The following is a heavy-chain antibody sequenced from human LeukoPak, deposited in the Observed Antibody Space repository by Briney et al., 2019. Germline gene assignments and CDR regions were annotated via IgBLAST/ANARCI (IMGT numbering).Heavy chain of an antibody. Sequence: PSETLSLTCTVSGGSISSSSYYWGWIRQPPGKGLEWIGSIYYSGSTYYNPSLKSRVTISVDTSKNQFSLKLSSVTAADTAVYYCVGYPPRRDGYSLYYFDYWGQGTLVTVSS. V-gene: IGHV4-39*07. J-gene: IGHJ4*02. CDR2: IYYSGST. CDR1: GGSISSSSYY. CDR3: VGYPPRRDGYSLYYFDY. D-gene: IGHD5-24*01.